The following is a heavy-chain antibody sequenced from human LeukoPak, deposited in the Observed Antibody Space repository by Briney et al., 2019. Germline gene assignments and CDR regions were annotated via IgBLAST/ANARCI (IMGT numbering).Heavy chain of an antibody. CDR1: GGSISSSSHY. CDR3: ARQPRRGVVVVAATLGSFDY. CDR2: IYYSGST. Sequence: NPSETLSLTCTVSGGSISSSSHYWGWIRQPPGKGLEWIGRTGNIYYSGSTYYNPSLKSRVTISVDTSKNQFSLNLSSVTAADTAVYSCARQPRRGVVVVAATLGSFDYWRQGTLVTVSS. D-gene: IGHD2-15*01. J-gene: IGHJ4*02. V-gene: IGHV4-39*07.